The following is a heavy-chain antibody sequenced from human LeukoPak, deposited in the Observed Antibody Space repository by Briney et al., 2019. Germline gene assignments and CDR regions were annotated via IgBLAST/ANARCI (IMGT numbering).Heavy chain of an antibody. CDR3: AKDRVGYSGSYNFDY. CDR2: ISWNSGSI. CDR1: GFTFDDYA. Sequence: GGSLRLSCAASGFTFDDYAMHWVRQAPGKGLEWVSGISWNSGSIGYADSVKGRFTISRDNAKNSLYLQMNSLRAEDTALYYCAKDRVGYSGSYNFDYWGQGTLVTVSS. D-gene: IGHD1-26*01. J-gene: IGHJ4*02. V-gene: IGHV3-9*01.